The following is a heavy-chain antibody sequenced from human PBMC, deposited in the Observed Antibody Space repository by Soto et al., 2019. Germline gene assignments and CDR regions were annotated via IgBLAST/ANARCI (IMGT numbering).Heavy chain of an antibody. D-gene: IGHD6-13*01. CDR1: GFTFSSYG. CDR3: ARDQGQQLVQSFDI. Sequence: SCAASGFTFSSYGMHWVRQAPGKGLEWVAVIWYDGSNKYYADSVKGRFTISRDSSKNTLYLQMNSLRAEDTAVYYCARDQGQQLVQSFDIWGQGTMVT. V-gene: IGHV3-33*01. J-gene: IGHJ3*02. CDR2: IWYDGSNK.